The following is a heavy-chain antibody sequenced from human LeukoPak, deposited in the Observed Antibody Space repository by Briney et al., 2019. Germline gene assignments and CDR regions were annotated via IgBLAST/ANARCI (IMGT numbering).Heavy chain of an antibody. CDR3: AVVRGVMSGFDY. D-gene: IGHD3-10*01. CDR2: INPNSGDT. CDR1: GYTFTGYY. J-gene: IGHJ4*02. Sequence: ASVKASCKASGYTFTGYYMHWVRQAPGQGLEWMGRINPNSGDTNYAQKFQGRVTMTRDTSISTAYMELSRLRSDDTAVYYCAVVRGVMSGFDYWGQGTLVTVSS. V-gene: IGHV1-2*06.